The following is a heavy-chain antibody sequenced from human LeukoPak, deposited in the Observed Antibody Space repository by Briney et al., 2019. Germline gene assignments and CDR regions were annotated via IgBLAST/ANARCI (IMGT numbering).Heavy chain of an antibody. CDR2: ISYDGNNK. D-gene: IGHD6-19*01. Sequence: GRSLRLSCAASGFIFRSRAMHWVRQAPGKGLEWVALISYDGNNKYYADSEKGRFTISRDNSKNTLYLQMNSLRAEDTAVYYCAKDLLGWGYSSGWYPDYWGQGTLVTVSS. CDR1: GFIFRSRA. V-gene: IGHV3-30*18. J-gene: IGHJ4*02. CDR3: AKDLLGWGYSSGWYPDY.